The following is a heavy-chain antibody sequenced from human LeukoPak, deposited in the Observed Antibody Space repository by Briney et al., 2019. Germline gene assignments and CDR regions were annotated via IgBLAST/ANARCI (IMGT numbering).Heavy chain of an antibody. CDR3: ARAGGWYDAFDI. Sequence: GRSLRLSCAASGFTFSSYAMHWVRQAPGKGLEWVAVISYDGGNKYYADSVKGRFTISRDNSKNTLYLQMNGLLAEDTAVYYCARAGGWYDAFDIWGQGTMVTVSS. CDR2: ISYDGGNK. D-gene: IGHD6-19*01. CDR1: GFTFSSYA. J-gene: IGHJ3*02. V-gene: IGHV3-30*04.